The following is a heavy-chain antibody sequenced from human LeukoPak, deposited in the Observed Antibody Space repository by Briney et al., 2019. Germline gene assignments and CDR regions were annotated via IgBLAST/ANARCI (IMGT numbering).Heavy chain of an antibody. Sequence: SETLSLTCTVSGGSISSYYWNWIRQPAGKGLEWIGYMYYSGSTNYNPSLKSRVTISVDTSKNQFSLKLSSVTAADTAVYYCARGQSGWPYYFDYWGQGTLVTVSS. J-gene: IGHJ4*02. V-gene: IGHV4-59*01. CDR3: ARGQSGWPYYFDY. D-gene: IGHD6-19*01. CDR2: MYYSGST. CDR1: GGSISSYY.